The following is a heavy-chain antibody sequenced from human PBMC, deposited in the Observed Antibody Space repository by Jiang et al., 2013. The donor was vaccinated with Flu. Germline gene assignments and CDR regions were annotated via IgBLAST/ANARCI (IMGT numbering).Heavy chain of an antibody. CDR2: ISAYNGNT. CDR1: GYTFTSYG. D-gene: IGHD3-22*01. CDR3: ARVDTYYYDSSGYSAHYFDY. Sequence: EVKKPGASVKVSCKASGYTFTSYGISWVRQAPGQGLEWMGWISAYNGNTNYAQKLQGRVTMTTDTSTSTAYMELRSLRSDDTAAYYCARVDTYYYDSSGYSAHYFDYWGQGTLVTVSS. J-gene: IGHJ4*02. V-gene: IGHV1-18*01.